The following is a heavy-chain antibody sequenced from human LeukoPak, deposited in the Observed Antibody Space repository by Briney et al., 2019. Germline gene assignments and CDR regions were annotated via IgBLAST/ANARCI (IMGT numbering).Heavy chain of an antibody. CDR1: GFTFSSYA. CDR2: ISYDGSSK. CDR3: ARDVRSGWYGMDV. Sequence: GGSLRLSCAASGFTFSSYAMHWVRQAPGKGLEWVAVISYDGSSKYYADSVKGRFTISRDNSKNTLYLQMNSLRAEDTAVYYCARDVRSGWYGMDVWGQGTTVTVSS. J-gene: IGHJ6*02. V-gene: IGHV3-30-3*01. D-gene: IGHD6-19*01.